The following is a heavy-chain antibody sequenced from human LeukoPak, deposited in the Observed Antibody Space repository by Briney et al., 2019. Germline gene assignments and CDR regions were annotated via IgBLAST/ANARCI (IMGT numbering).Heavy chain of an antibody. CDR1: GCTFSSYA. Sequence: GRSLRLSCAASGCTFSSYAMHWVRQAPGKGLEWVAVISYDGSNKYYADSVKGRFTISRDNSKNTLYLQMNSLRAEDTAVYYCAREMAAAGYYYYGMDVWGQGTTVTVSS. D-gene: IGHD6-13*01. J-gene: IGHJ6*02. CDR2: ISYDGSNK. V-gene: IGHV3-30-3*01. CDR3: AREMAAAGYYYYGMDV.